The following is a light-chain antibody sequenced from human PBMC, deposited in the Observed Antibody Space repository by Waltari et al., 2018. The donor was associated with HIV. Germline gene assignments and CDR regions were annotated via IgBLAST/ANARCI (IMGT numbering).Light chain of an antibody. Sequence: DIQMTQSPPSVSASVGDRVTISCRASHDIDSWLAWYQQKPGEAPKLLIYGASTLESGVPSRFSGTGSGTDFTLTISALQAEDVAVYYCQQANSLPLTFGGGTRVDVK. CDR1: HDIDSW. CDR2: GAS. J-gene: IGKJ4*01. CDR3: QQANSLPLT. V-gene: IGKV1-12*01.